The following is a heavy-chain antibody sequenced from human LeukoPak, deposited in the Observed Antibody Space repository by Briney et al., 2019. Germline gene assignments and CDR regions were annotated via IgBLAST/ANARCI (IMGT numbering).Heavy chain of an antibody. Sequence: GGSLRLSCAASGFTFSSYAMSWVRQAPGKGLEWVSAVSGSGGSTYYADSVKGRFTISRDNSKNTLYLQMNSLRAEDPAVYYCAKGRIDYGDYVYFDYWGQGTLVTVSS. J-gene: IGHJ4*02. CDR1: GFTFSSYA. D-gene: IGHD4-17*01. V-gene: IGHV3-23*01. CDR3: AKGRIDYGDYVYFDY. CDR2: VSGSGGST.